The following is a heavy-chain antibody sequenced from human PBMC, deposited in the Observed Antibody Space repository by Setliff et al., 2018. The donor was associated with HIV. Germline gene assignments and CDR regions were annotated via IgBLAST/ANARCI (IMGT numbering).Heavy chain of an antibody. D-gene: IGHD2-2*01. Sequence: SVKVSCKASGGTFSSYAISWVRQAPGQGLEWMGGIIPILGIANYAQKFQGRVTITADKSTSTAYMELSSLRSEDTAVYSCASTSSTKTLPDAFDIWGQGTMVTVSS. CDR1: GGTFSSYA. CDR2: IIPILGIA. V-gene: IGHV1-69*10. J-gene: IGHJ3*02. CDR3: ASTSSTKTLPDAFDI.